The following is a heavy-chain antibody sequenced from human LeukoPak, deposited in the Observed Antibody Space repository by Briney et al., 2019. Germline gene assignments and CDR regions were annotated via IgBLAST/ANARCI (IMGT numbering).Heavy chain of an antibody. D-gene: IGHD1-26*01. CDR1: GGSFSGYY. CDR3: ARGRRSGSYLGY. V-gene: IGHV4-34*01. CDR2: INHSGST. J-gene: IGHJ4*02. Sequence: SETLSLTCAVYGGSFSGYYWSWIRQPPGKGMEWIGEINHSGSTNYNPSLKSRVTISVDTSKNQFSLKLSSVTAADTAVYYCARGRRSGSYLGYWGQGTLVTVSS.